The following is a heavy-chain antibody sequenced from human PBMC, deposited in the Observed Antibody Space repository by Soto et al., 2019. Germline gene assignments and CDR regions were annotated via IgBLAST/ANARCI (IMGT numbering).Heavy chain of an antibody. CDR1: GFSFGDYY. V-gene: IGHV3-11*01. J-gene: IGHJ4*02. Sequence: QVQLVESGGGLVKPGESLRVSCTASGFSFGDYYMSWICQAPGKGLEWISYISHNSDSFYYADSVKGRFTVSRDNSKNSLFLQMDNLRAEDTAVYYCAREDLCTTGTCLLLRRKTNYFDYWGPGTHVTVSS. CDR2: ISHNSDSF. CDR3: AREDLCTTGTCLLLRRKTNYFDY. D-gene: IGHD1-1*01.